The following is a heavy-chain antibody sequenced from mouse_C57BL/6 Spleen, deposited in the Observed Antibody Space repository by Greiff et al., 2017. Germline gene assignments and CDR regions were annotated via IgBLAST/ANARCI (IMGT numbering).Heavy chain of an antibody. CDR2: IDPSDSYT. V-gene: IGHV1-69*01. Sequence: QVQLQQPGAELVMPGASVKLSCKASGYTFTSYWMHWVKQRPGQGLEWIGEIDPSDSYTNYNQKFKGKSTLTVDKSSSTAYMQLSSLTSEDSAVYYCARNYGPYFDVWGTGTTVTVSS. D-gene: IGHD1-1*02. CDR1: GYTFTSYW. J-gene: IGHJ1*03. CDR3: ARNYGPYFDV.